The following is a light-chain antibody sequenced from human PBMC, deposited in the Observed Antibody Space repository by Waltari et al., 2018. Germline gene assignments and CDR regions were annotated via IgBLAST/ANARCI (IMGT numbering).Light chain of an antibody. Sequence: DIVMTQSPDSLAVSLGERATINCKSSQSIFYRAINKNYLAWYQQKPGQPPKLLIYWASTRESGVPDRFTGSGSGTDFTLTISSLQAEDVAVYYCQQYYSTPPITFGQGTRLEIK. CDR1: QSIFYRAINKNY. J-gene: IGKJ5*01. CDR2: WAS. V-gene: IGKV4-1*01. CDR3: QQYYSTPPIT.